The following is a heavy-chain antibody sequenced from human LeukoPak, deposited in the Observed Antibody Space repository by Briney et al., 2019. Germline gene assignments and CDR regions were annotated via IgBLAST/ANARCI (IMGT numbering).Heavy chain of an antibody. CDR3: ARGKYYYDSNSSYRYFDP. J-gene: IGHJ5*02. Sequence: PSETLSLTCIVSGGSISSYYWSWIRQPAGKGLEWIGRIYTTRNTNYNPSLKSRVTMSIDTSKKQFSLKLSSVTAADTAVYYCARGKYYYDSNSSYRYFDPWGQGTLVTVSS. CDR1: GGSISSYY. D-gene: IGHD3-22*01. V-gene: IGHV4-4*07. CDR2: IYTTRNT.